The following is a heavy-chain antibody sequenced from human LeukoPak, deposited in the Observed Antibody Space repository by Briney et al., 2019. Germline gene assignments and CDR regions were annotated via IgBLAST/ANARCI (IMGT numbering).Heavy chain of an antibody. V-gene: IGHV4-59*01. CDR1: GGSISNYY. Sequence: SETLSLTCTVSGGSISNYYWSWIRQPPGKGLEWIGYIYYSGTTNYNPSLKSRVTTSVDTSKNQFSLKVNSVTAADTAVYYCAREKDNSDFFDYWGQGTLVTVSS. D-gene: IGHD4-11*01. J-gene: IGHJ4*02. CDR3: AREKDNSDFFDY. CDR2: IYYSGTT.